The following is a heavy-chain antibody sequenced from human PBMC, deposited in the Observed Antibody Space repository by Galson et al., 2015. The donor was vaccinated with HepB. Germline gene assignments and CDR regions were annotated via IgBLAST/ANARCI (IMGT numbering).Heavy chain of an antibody. Sequence: SVKLSCEASGYTFTSYCITWVRQAPGQGLEWMAWISPYSGITHHTDHLQGRITMSTDKSTNTSYLGLSSLRSEDTAVYYCARDSSYDILYGYAFEGPELGRRKYCYAVDVWGQGTTVTVSS. CDR2: ISPYSGIT. CDR1: GYTFTSYC. V-gene: IGHV1-18*04. CDR3: ARDSSYDILYGYAFEGPELGRRKYCYAVDV. D-gene: IGHD3-9*01. J-gene: IGHJ6*02.